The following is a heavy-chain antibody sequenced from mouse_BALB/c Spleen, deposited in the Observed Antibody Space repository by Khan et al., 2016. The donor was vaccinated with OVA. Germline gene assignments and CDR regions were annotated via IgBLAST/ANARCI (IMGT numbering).Heavy chain of an antibody. Sequence: QVQLKESGPGLVAPSQSLSITCTVSGFSLTDYGVSWIRQPPGKGLEWLGVIWGGGSTYYNSALKSRLSIITDNSKGQVFLKMSSLQTDDTAMYYCAKGVWSYYYALDYWGQGTSVTVSS. J-gene: IGHJ4*01. CDR1: GFSLTDYG. V-gene: IGHV2-6-5*01. CDR2: IWGGGST. CDR3: AKGVWSYYYALDY.